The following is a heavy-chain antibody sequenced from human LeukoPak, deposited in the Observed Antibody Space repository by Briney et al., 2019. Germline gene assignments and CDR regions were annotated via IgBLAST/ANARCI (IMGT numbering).Heavy chain of an antibody. CDR2: ISSSSSAI. V-gene: IGHV3-48*04. D-gene: IGHD1-1*01. CDR1: GVTFNNYN. Sequence: GGSLRLSCAASGVTFNNYNMNWVRQAPGKGLEWVSYISSSSSAIYYADSVKGRFTISRDTAKNSLYLQMNSLRAEDTAVYYCAKNGRGSYYYYYYYMDVWGKGTTVTVSS. J-gene: IGHJ6*03. CDR3: AKNGRGSYYYYYYYMDV.